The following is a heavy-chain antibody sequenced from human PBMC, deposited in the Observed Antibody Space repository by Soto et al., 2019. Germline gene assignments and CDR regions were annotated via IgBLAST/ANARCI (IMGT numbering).Heavy chain of an antibody. CDR2: IWYDGSNK. Sequence: GGSLRLSCAASGFTFSSYGMHWVRQAPGKGLEWVAVIWYDGSNKYYADSVKGRFTISRDNSKNTLYLQMNSLRAEDTAVYYCARAEGSSWYLDGMDVWGQGTTVTVSS. J-gene: IGHJ6*02. V-gene: IGHV3-33*01. CDR1: GFTFSSYG. D-gene: IGHD6-13*01. CDR3: ARAEGSSWYLDGMDV.